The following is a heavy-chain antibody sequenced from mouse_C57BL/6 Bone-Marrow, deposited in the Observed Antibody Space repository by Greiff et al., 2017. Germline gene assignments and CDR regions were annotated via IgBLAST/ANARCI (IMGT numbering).Heavy chain of an antibody. V-gene: IGHV1-55*01. Sequence: QVQLQQPGAELVKPGASVTMSCKASGYTFTSYWITWVKQRPGQGLEWIGDIYPGNGSTNYNEKFKSKGTLTVDTSSSTAYMQLSSLSSYDSAVYYCARNDGYDVWAVDYGDQGTSVTVSA. D-gene: IGHD2-2*01. J-gene: IGHJ4*01. CDR2: IYPGNGST. CDR1: GYTFTSYW. CDR3: ARNDGYDVWAVDY.